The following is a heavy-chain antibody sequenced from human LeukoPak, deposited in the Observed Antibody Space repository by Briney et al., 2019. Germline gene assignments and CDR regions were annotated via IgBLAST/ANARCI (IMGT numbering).Heavy chain of an antibody. Sequence: ASVKVSCKASGYTFTSYGISWVRQTPGQGLEWMGWISAYNGNTNYAQKLQGRVTMTTDTSTSTAYMELRSLRSDDTAVYYCARVTYSSSSISLDAFDIWGQGTMVTVSS. CDR1: GYTFTSYG. CDR3: ARVTYSSSSISLDAFDI. J-gene: IGHJ3*02. D-gene: IGHD6-6*01. V-gene: IGHV1-18*01. CDR2: ISAYNGNT.